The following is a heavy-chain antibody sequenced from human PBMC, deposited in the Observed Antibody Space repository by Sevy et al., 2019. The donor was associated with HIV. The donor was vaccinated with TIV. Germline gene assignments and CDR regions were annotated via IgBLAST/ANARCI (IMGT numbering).Heavy chain of an antibody. Sequence: GGSLRLSCAASGFNFNSYDMHWVRQAPGKGLEWVALVSYDGSNKYYADSVKGRFTISRDNSKNALYLQMNSLRAADTAIYSCAREVGAITVKWFDPWGQGTLVTVSS. J-gene: IGHJ5*02. CDR3: AREVGAITVKWFDP. V-gene: IGHV3-30*03. CDR2: VSYDGSNK. CDR1: GFNFNSYD. D-gene: IGHD1-20*01.